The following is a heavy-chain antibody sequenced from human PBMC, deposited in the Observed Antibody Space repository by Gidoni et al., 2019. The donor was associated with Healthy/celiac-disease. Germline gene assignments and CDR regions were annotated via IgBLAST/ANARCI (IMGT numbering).Heavy chain of an antibody. J-gene: IGHJ6*03. CDR2: IKQDGSEK. V-gene: IGHV3-7*01. Sequence: VQLLPSGGGFVQLGWSLRLYCPASGFTFSSYWMSWVRQAPGKGLEWVAKIKQDGSEKYYVDSVKDRFTISRDNAKNSLYLQMNSLRAEDTAVYYCAGVNYYYYYMDVWGKGTTVNVSS. CDR1: GFTFSSYW. CDR3: AGVNYYYYYMDV.